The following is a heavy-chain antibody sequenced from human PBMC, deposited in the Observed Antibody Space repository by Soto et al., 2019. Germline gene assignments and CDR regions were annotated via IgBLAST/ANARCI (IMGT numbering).Heavy chain of an antibody. CDR3: ARDRATGTPWDAFDI. V-gene: IGHV1-69*13. Sequence: SVKVSCKASGGTFSSYAISWVRQAPGQGLEWMGGIIPIFGTANYAQKFQGRVTITADESTSTAYMELSSLRSEDTAVYYCARDRATGTPWDAFDIWGQGTMVTV. CDR2: IIPIFGTA. D-gene: IGHD1-1*01. J-gene: IGHJ3*02. CDR1: GGTFSSYA.